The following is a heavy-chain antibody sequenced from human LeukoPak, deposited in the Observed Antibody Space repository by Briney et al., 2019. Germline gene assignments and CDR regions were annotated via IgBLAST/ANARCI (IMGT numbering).Heavy chain of an antibody. D-gene: IGHD6-19*01. CDR2: IYYSGTT. V-gene: IGHV4-39*07. Sequence: SETLSLTCTVSGGSINSSSHYWGWIRQPPGKGLEWIGRTGSIYYSGTTYYNPSLKSRVTISVDTSKNQFSLNLISVTAADTAVYYCARVGSGWGDFDYWGQGTLVTVSS. CDR1: GGSINSSSHY. J-gene: IGHJ4*02. CDR3: ARVGSGWGDFDY.